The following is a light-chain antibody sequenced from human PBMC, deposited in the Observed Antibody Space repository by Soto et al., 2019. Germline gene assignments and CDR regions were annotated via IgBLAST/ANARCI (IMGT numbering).Light chain of an antibody. Sequence: QSALTQPASVSGSPGQSITISCTGTSSDVGGYNYVSWYQQHPGKAPELMIYEVSNRPSGFSNRFSVSKSGNTASLTISGLQAEDEADYYCSSYTSSGTYVFGTGTKLTVL. V-gene: IGLV2-14*01. CDR2: EVS. CDR3: SSYTSSGTYV. J-gene: IGLJ1*01. CDR1: SSDVGGYNY.